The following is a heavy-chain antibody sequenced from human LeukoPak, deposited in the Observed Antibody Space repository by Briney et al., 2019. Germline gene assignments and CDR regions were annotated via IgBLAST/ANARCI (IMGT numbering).Heavy chain of an antibody. CDR3: ARFGDPFMIVVVITDHYYGMDV. CDR1: GGSISSSSYY. D-gene: IGHD3-22*01. Sequence: PSETLSLTCTVSGGSISSSSYYWGWIRQPPGKGLEWIGSIYYSGSTYYNPSLKSRVTISVDTSKNQFSLKLSSVAAADTAVYYCARFGDPFMIVVVITDHYYGMDVWGQGTTVTVSS. V-gene: IGHV4-39*01. J-gene: IGHJ6*02. CDR2: IYYSGST.